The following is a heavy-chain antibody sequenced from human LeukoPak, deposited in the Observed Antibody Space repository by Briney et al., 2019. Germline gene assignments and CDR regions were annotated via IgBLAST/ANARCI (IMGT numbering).Heavy chain of an antibody. D-gene: IGHD5-24*01. Sequence: PSETLSLTCTVSGGSISSSSYYWGWIRQSPGKGLEWIGSIYYSGSTYYNPSLKSRVTISVDTSRNQFSLKLSSVTAADTAVYYCTRVSIHGNSDYWGQGTLVTVSS. CDR1: GGSISSSSYY. J-gene: IGHJ4*02. CDR2: IYYSGST. CDR3: TRVSIHGNSDY. V-gene: IGHV4-39*07.